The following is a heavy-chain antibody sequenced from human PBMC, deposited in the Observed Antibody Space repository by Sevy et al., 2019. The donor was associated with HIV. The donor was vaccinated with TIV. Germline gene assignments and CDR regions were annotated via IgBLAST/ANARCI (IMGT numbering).Heavy chain of an antibody. CDR1: GFTFDSYA. Sequence: GGSLRLSCVASGFTFDSYAMSWVRQVPGKGLQWVSVISGTGSSTFYGESVKGRFTISRDNSKNTMYLQMNSLRAEDTAVYYCARRPDLAVVIPTGVLDVWGQGTTVTVSS. CDR3: ARRPDLAVVIPTGVLDV. V-gene: IGHV3-23*01. D-gene: IGHD3-3*01. J-gene: IGHJ6*02. CDR2: ISGTGSST.